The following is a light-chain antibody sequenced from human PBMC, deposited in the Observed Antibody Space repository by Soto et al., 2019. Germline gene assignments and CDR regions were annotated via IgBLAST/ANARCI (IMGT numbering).Light chain of an antibody. CDR2: DTR. CDR1: TGAVTSGHY. V-gene: IGLV7-46*01. Sequence: QTVVTQEPSLTVSPGGTVTLTCGSSTGAVTSGHYPYWFQQKPGQAPRTLIYDTRNRHSWTPARFSGSLLGGKAALTLSGAQPEDEAEYYCLLSYSPARMFGGGTKLTVL. J-gene: IGLJ3*02. CDR3: LLSYSPARM.